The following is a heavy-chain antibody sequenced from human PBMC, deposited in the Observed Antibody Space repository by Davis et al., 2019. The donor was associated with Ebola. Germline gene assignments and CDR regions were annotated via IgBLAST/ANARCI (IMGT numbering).Heavy chain of an antibody. J-gene: IGHJ4*02. CDR2: IYSTGGT. D-gene: IGHD1-26*01. Sequence: SETLSLTCTVSGVPISSTTYYWGRIRQSPGKGLDWIGSIYSTGGTYYNPSLKSQFTIFEDTSNNQFSLKLSSVTAADTAVYYCARHGAQWELITFFDYWGQGTLVTVSS. V-gene: IGHV4-39*01. CDR3: ARHGAQWELITFFDY. CDR1: GVPISSTTYY.